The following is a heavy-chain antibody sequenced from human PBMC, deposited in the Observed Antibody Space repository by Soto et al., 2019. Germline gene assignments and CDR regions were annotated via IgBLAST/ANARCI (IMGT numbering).Heavy chain of an antibody. J-gene: IGHJ4*02. V-gene: IGHV1-18*04. CDR2: IGAYNGNT. D-gene: IGHD5-12*01. CDR1: GYTFTSYG. Sequence: QVQLVQSGADVKKPGASVKVSCKASGYTFTSYGIIWVLQAPGQGLEWMGWIGAYNGNTNYAQKLQGRVTMTTDTSTSTAYMELRSLRSDDTAVYYCARDPLRAHLRWFDYWGQGTLVTVSS. CDR3: ARDPLRAHLRWFDY.